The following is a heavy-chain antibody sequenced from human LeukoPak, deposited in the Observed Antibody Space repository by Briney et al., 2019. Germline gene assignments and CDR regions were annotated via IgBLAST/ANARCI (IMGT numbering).Heavy chain of an antibody. CDR3: AHSIAYCGGDCYPGLYFDY. CDR1: GFSLSTTGLG. CDR2: IYWNDDE. V-gene: IGHV2-5*01. D-gene: IGHD2-21*02. J-gene: IGHJ4*02. Sequence: SGPTLVKPTQTLTLTCSFSGFSLSTTGLGVGWIRQPPGKALEWLAVIYWNDDERYSPSLKSRLTITKDTSNHQVVLTMSNMDPLDTGTYYCAHSIAYCGGDCYPGLYFDYWGRGTLVTVSS.